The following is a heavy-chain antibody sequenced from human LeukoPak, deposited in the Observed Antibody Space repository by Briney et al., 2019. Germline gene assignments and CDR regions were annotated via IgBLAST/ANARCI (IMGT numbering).Heavy chain of an antibody. CDR1: GGSISSSSYY. Sequence: PSETLSLTCTVSGGSISSSSYYWGWIRQPPGKGLEWIGSIYYSGSTYYNPSLKSRVTISVDTSKNQFSLKLSSVTAADTAVYYCATGSGYYGLGYWGQGTLVTVSS. CDR3: ATGSGYYGLGY. V-gene: IGHV4-39*01. J-gene: IGHJ4*02. CDR2: IYYSGST. D-gene: IGHD3-22*01.